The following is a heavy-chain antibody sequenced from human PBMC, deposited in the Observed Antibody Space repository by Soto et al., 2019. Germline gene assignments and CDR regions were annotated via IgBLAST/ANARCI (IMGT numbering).Heavy chain of an antibody. CDR2: IYHSGST. CDR1: GGSISSTNW. Sequence: QVQLQESGPGLVKPSGTLSLTCAVSGGSISSTNWWSWVRQPPGKGLEWIGEIYHSGSTNYHPSLKSRVTISVDKSENQFSLKLTSVTAADTAVYYCTKSPSSSWYGGGAFDIWGQGTMVTVSS. D-gene: IGHD6-13*01. V-gene: IGHV4-4*02. J-gene: IGHJ3*02. CDR3: TKSPSSSWYGGGAFDI.